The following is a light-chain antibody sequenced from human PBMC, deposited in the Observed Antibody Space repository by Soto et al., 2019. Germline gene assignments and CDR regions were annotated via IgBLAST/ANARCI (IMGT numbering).Light chain of an antibody. CDR3: QHYNSFSPWA. J-gene: IGKJ1*01. V-gene: IGKV1-5*03. CDR1: QTIRSW. CDR2: KAS. Sequence: DIQMTQSPSTLSGSVGDRFAVTCRASQTIRSWLAWYQQKPGKAPKLLIYKASTLKSGVPSRFSGSGSGTEFTLTISSLQSDDFATYFCQHYNSFSPWAFGQGTKVDIK.